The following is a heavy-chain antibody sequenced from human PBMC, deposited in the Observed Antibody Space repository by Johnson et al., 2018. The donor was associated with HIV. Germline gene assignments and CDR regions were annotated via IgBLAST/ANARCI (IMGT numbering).Heavy chain of an antibody. J-gene: IGHJ3*01. CDR1: GFTFTNYG. V-gene: IGHV3-23*04. CDR3: AMWGEGAIDV. CDR2: ISGTGGST. Sequence: VQLVESGGGLVQPGGSRRLSCAASGFTFTNYGMSWVRQAPGKGLEWVSGISGTGGSTYYADSVKGRFTISRDNAKNSLYLQMNSLMTEDTAVYYCAMWGEGAIDVWGQGTVVTVSS. D-gene: IGHD1-26*01.